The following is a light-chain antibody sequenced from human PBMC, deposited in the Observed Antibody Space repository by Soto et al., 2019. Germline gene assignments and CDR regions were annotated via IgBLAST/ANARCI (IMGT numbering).Light chain of an antibody. Sequence: EIVLTQSPATLPLSPGERATLSCRASQSVSIYLAWYQQKPGQAPRLLIYDASSRPTDIPSRFTGSGSGTDFTLTISSLQPEDFAAYYCQQPNSLPLTFGQGTKVEIK. CDR1: QSVSIY. CDR3: QQPNSLPLT. V-gene: IGKV3-11*01. J-gene: IGKJ1*01. CDR2: DAS.